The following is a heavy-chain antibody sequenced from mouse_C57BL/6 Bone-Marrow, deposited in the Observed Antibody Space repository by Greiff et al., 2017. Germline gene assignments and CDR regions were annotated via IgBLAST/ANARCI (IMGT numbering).Heavy chain of an antibody. D-gene: IGHD3-1*01. V-gene: IGHV1-81*01. CDR2: IYPRSGNT. Sequence: VMLVESGAELARPGASVKLSCKASGYTFTSYGISWVKQRTGQGLEWIGEIYPRSGNTYYNEKFKGKATLTADKSSSTAYMELRSLTSEDSAVYFCARWGAPFAYWGQGTLVTVSA. CDR1: GYTFTSYG. J-gene: IGHJ3*01. CDR3: ARWGAPFAY.